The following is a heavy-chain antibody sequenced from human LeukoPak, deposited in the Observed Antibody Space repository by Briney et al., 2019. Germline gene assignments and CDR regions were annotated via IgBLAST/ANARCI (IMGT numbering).Heavy chain of an antibody. CDR2: IWYDGSNK. D-gene: IGHD3-22*01. J-gene: IGHJ4*02. CDR1: GFTFSSYG. CDR3: AKDQSRNYYDSSGFDY. V-gene: IGHV3-33*06. Sequence: GGSLRLSCAASGFTFSSYGMHWVRQAPGKGLEWVAVIWYDGSNKYYADSVKGRFTISRDNSKNTLYLQMNSLRAEDTAVYYCAKDQSRNYYDSSGFDYWGQGTLVTVSS.